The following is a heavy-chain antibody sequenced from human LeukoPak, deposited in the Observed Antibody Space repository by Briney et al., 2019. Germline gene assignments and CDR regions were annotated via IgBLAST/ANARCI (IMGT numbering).Heavy chain of an antibody. Sequence: SETLSLTCTVSGGSISSGGYYWSWRRQHPGKGVEWIRYIYYSGSNYYNTSLKSQVTISVDTSKNQFSLKLSSVTAADTAVYYCARGSINKNYGGSFDYWGQGTLVTVSS. J-gene: IGHJ4*02. D-gene: IGHD4-23*01. V-gene: IGHV4-31*01. CDR3: ARGSINKNYGGSFDY. CDR1: GGSISSGGYY. CDR2: IYYSGSN.